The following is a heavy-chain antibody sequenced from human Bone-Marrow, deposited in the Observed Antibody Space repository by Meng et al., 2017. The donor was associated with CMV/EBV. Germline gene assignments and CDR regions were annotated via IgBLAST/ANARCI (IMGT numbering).Heavy chain of an antibody. Sequence: SETLSLTCTVSGGSISSYYWSWIRQPPGKGLEWIGYIYYSGSTNYNPSLKSRVTISVDTSKNQFSLKLSSVTAADTAVYYCARHIGGLGYYYGMDVWRQGTTVTV. CDR1: GGSISSYY. J-gene: IGHJ6*02. CDR2: IYYSGST. V-gene: IGHV4-59*08. D-gene: IGHD3-16*01. CDR3: ARHIGGLGYYYGMDV.